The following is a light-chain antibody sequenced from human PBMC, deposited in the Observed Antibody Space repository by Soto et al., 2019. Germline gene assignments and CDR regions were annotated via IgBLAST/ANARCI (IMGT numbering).Light chain of an antibody. CDR2: DAS. CDR1: QSISSY. CDR3: QQRSNWPLT. J-gene: IGKJ3*01. Sequence: EVSLTQSPATLSLSPGERATLSCRASQSISSYLAWYQQKPGQAPRLLIYDASNRATGIPARFSGSGSGTDFTLTISSLEPEDSAVYYCQQRSNWPLTFGPGTKVDI. V-gene: IGKV3-11*01.